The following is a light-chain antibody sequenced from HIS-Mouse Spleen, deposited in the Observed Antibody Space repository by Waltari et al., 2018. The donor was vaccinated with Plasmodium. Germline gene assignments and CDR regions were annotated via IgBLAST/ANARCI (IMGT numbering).Light chain of an antibody. CDR1: QGISSY. V-gene: IGKV1-8*01. J-gene: IGKJ3*01. CDR2: AAS. CDR3: QQYYSYPFT. Sequence: ASTGDRVTITCRASQGISSYLAWYQQKPGKAPKLLIYAASTLQSGVPSRFSGSGSGTDFTLTISCLQSEDFATYYCQQYYSYPFTFGPGTKVDIK.